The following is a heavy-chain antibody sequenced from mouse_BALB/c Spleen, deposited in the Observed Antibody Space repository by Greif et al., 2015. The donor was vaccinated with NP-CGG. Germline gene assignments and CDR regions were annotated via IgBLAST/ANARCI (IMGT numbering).Heavy chain of an antibody. CDR1: GYTFTSYV. D-gene: IGHD4-1*01. J-gene: IGHJ2*01. Sequence: LVESGPELVKPGASVKMSCKASGYTFTSYVMHWVKQKPGQGLEWIGYINPYSDGTKYNEKFKGKATLTSDKSSSTAYMELSSLTSEDSAVYYCARRTGTGYFDYWGQGTTLTVSS. V-gene: IGHV1-14*01. CDR3: ARRTGTGYFDY. CDR2: INPYSDGT.